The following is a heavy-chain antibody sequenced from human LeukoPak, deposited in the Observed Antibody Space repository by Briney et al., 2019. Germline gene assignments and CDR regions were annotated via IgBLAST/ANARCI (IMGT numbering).Heavy chain of an antibody. CDR3: ARDLTARGSFDY. CDR1: GVSVTNYY. CDR2: NYTTGDT. V-gene: IGHV4-4*07. D-gene: IGHD3-16*01. Sequence: PSETLSLTCSVSGVSVTNYYWSWVRQPAGRRLEWIGRNYTTGDTIYSPSLKSRVTMSVDMSKNHLSLKLTSVTAADAAVYYCARDLTARGSFDYWGQGILVSVSS. J-gene: IGHJ4*02.